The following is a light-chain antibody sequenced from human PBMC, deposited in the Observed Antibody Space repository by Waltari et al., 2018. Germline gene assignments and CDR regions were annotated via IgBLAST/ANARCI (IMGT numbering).Light chain of an antibody. CDR2: AES. CDR3: QQSYSTSPYT. V-gene: IGKV1-39*01. J-gene: IGKJ2*01. CDR1: QSISSY. Sequence: DIQMTQSPSSLSASVGDRVTITCRASQSISSYLNWYQQKPGKAPKLLIYAESSLQSGVPSRFSGSGSGTDFTLTISSLQPEDFATYYCQQSYSTSPYTFGQGTKLEIK.